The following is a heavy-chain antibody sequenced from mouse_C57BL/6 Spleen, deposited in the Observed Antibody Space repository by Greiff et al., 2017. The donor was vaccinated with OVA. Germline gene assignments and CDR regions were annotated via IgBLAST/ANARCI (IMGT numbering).Heavy chain of an antibody. V-gene: IGHV1-52*01. CDR2: IDPSDSET. J-gene: IGHJ3*01. D-gene: IGHD1-1*01. CDR3: AKGYGSRTWFAY. CDR1: GYTFTSYW. Sequence: QVQLQQPGAELVRPGSSVKLSCKASGYTFTSYWMHWVKQRPIQGLEWIGNIDPSDSETHYNQKFKDKATLTVDKSSSTAYMQLSSLTSEDSAVYYCAKGYGSRTWFAYWGQGTLVTVSA.